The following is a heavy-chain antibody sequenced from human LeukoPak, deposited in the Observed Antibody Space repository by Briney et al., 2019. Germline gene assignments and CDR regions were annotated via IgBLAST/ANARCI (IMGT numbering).Heavy chain of an antibody. CDR2: IIPIFGTA. D-gene: IGHD3-10*01. J-gene: IGHJ5*02. CDR1: GGSFSSYV. CDR3: ATDLLSLDP. Sequence: SVKVSCKASGGSFSSYVVFWVRQAPGQGLEWMGGIIPIFGTANYAQKFQGRVTITADESTSTAYMELSSLRSEDTAVYYCATDLLSLDPWGQGTLVTVSS. V-gene: IGHV1-69*13.